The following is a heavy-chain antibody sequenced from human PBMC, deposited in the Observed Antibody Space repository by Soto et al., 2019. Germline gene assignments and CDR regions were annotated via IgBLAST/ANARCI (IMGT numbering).Heavy chain of an antibody. CDR3: AKDRQAGF. CDR1: GYTFSNYG. J-gene: IGHJ4*02. D-gene: IGHD6-6*01. Sequence: QVQLVQSGAEVKKPGASVKVSCKASGYTFSNYGISWVRQAPGQGLEWMGWINTYNGNTNYAQNLQGRVTMTTDTSTSTAYMELRSLTADDTAVYYCAKDRQAGFWGQGTLVTVSS. CDR2: INTYNGNT. V-gene: IGHV1-18*01.